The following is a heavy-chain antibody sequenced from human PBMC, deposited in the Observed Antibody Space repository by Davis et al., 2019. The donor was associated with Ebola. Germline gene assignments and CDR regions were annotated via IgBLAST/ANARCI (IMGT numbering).Heavy chain of an antibody. Sequence: GESLKISCAASGFTFSLFAMHWVRQAPGKGLEWVAVVSYDGRHKYYADSVKGRFTISRDNSKNTLYLQMNSLRAEDTAVYYCARGIDYWGQGTLVTVSS. V-gene: IGHV3-30*04. CDR1: GFTFSLFA. CDR2: VSYDGRHK. J-gene: IGHJ4*02. CDR3: ARGIDY.